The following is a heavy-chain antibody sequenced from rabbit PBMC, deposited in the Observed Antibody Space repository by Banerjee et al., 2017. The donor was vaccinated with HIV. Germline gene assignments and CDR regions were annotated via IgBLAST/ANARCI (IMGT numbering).Heavy chain of an antibody. CDR1: GFSFNNKYV. CDR3: ARDLAGFIGWNFNL. CDR2: INSNTGSGIT. D-gene: IGHD4-1*01. Sequence: QEQLEESGGGLVQPEGSLTLTCTASGFSFNNKYVMCWVRQAPGKGLEWIACINSNTGSGITWYASWAKGRFTISKTSSTTVTLQMTSLTAADTATYFCARDLAGFIGWNFNLWGPGTLVTVS. V-gene: IGHV1S45*01. J-gene: IGHJ4*01.